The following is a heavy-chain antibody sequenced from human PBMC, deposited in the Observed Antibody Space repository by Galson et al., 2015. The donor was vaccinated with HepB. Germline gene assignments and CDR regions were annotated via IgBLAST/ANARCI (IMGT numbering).Heavy chain of an antibody. V-gene: IGHV4-30-2*01. J-gene: IGHJ4*02. D-gene: IGHD3-3*01. CDR3: ARGAYDFWSGYSLAPYFDY. CDR1: GGSISSGGYS. CDR2: IYHSGST. Sequence: TLSLTCAVSGGSISSGGYSWSWIRQPPGKGLEWIGYIYHSGSTYYNPSLKSRVTISVDRSKNQFSLKLSSVTAADTAVYYCARGAYDFWSGYSLAPYFDYWGQGTLVTVSS.